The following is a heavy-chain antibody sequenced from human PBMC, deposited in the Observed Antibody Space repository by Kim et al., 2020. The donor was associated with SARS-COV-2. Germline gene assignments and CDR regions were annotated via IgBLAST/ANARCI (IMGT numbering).Heavy chain of an antibody. CDR3: ARDYYYDSSGYYRAFDI. Sequence: SETLSLTCTVSGGSISSYYWSWIRQPPGKGLEWIGYIYYSGSTNYNPSLKSRVTISVDTSKNQFSLKLSSVTAADTAVYYCARDYYYDSSGYYRAFDIWGQGTMVTVSS. CDR2: IYYSGST. CDR1: GGSISSYY. V-gene: IGHV4-59*01. D-gene: IGHD3-22*01. J-gene: IGHJ3*02.